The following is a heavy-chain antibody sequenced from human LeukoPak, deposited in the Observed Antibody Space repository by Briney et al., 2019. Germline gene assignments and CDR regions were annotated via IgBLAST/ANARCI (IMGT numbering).Heavy chain of an antibody. J-gene: IGHJ4*02. CDR1: GFTFSTYT. V-gene: IGHV3-30-3*01. Sequence: SGGSLRLSCAPSGFTFSTYTMHWVRKAPGKGLEWVAVISYDGSNKYYADSVKGRFTISRDNSKNTLYLQMNSLRAEDTAVYYCARDFRMWRTSGCIDYWGQGTLVTVSS. CDR2: ISYDGSNK. CDR3: ARDFRMWRTSGCIDY. D-gene: IGHD6-19*01.